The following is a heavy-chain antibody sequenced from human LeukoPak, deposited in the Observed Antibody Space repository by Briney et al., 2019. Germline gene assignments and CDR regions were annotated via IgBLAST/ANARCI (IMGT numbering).Heavy chain of an antibody. V-gene: IGHV4-30-2*01. CDR2: IYHSGST. CDR3: ARQRYYYDSIDY. CDR1: GGSISSGGYY. D-gene: IGHD3-22*01. J-gene: IGHJ4*02. Sequence: PSETLSLTCTVSGGSISSGGYYWSWIRQPPGKGLEWIGYIYHSGSTYYNPSLKSRVTISVDTYKNQFSLKLSSVTAADTAVYYCARQRYYYDSIDYWGQGTLVTVSS.